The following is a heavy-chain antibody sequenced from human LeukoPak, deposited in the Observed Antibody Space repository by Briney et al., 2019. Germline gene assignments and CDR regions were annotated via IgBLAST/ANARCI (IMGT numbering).Heavy chain of an antibody. J-gene: IGHJ5*02. CDR1: GGSISSTNW. Sequence: SPTLSLTCAVSGGSISSTNWWCWVRQPPGKGLEWIGEIYHRRSTNYHPSLKSRVTISVDKSKNQFPLKLSSVTAADTAVYYCARAPWDMIVVAPGWFDPWGQGTLVTVSS. D-gene: IGHD3-22*01. CDR3: ARAPWDMIVVAPGWFDP. CDR2: IYHRRST. V-gene: IGHV4-4*02.